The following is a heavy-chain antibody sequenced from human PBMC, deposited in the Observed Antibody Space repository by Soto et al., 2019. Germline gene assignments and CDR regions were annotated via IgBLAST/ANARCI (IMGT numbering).Heavy chain of an antibody. CDR2: IYYSGST. V-gene: IGHV4-61*01. J-gene: IGHJ4*02. CDR1: GGSVSSDSYY. D-gene: IGHD1-26*01. Sequence: QVQLQESGPGLVKPSETLSLTCTVSGGSVSSDSYYWTWIRQPPGKGLVWIGYIYYSGSTDYNPSLKSRVIISVDTSKNQFSLKLTSVTAADTAVYYCARGVVGATMIFDYWGQGTLVTVSS. CDR3: ARGVVGATMIFDY.